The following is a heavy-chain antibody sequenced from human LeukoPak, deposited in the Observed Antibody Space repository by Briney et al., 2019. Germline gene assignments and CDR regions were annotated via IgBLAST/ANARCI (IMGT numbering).Heavy chain of an antibody. D-gene: IGHD3-16*01. CDR2: ISNDGSNK. CDR1: GFAFSSYR. Sequence: PGGSLRLSCAASGFAFSSYRMHWVRQAPGKGLEWVALISNDGSNKYYADSVKGRFTISRDNSKNTLYLQMNSLRAEDTAVHYCARDKHRLRYYFDYWGQGTLVTVSS. CDR3: ARDKHRLRYYFDY. J-gene: IGHJ4*02. V-gene: IGHV3-30-3*01.